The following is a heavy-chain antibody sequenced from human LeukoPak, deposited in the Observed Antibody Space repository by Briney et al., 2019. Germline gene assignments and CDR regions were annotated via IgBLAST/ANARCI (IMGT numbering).Heavy chain of an antibody. CDR2: ISGSGDNT. CDR1: GFTLSNYA. CDR3: AKETWETPSSDAFDI. J-gene: IGHJ3*02. V-gene: IGHV3-23*01. D-gene: IGHD1-26*01. Sequence: GGSLRLSCAASGFTLSNYAMSWVRQAPGKGLEWVSDISGSGDNTYYADSVKGRFTISRDNSKNTLYLQMNSLRAEDTAVYYCAKETWETPSSDAFDIWGQGTVVTVSS.